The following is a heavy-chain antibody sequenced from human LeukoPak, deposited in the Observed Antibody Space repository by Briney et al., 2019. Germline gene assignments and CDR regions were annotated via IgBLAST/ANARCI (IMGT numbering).Heavy chain of an antibody. CDR2: INSDGSST. D-gene: IGHD3-10*01. J-gene: IGHJ3*02. CDR1: GFTFSSYW. Sequence: GGSLRLSCAASGFTFSSYWMHWVRQAPGKGLVWVSRINSDGSSTSYADSVKGRFTISRENAKNSLYLQMNSLRAGDTAVYYCARAFGDDAFDIWGQGTMVTVSS. V-gene: IGHV3-74*01. CDR3: ARAFGDDAFDI.